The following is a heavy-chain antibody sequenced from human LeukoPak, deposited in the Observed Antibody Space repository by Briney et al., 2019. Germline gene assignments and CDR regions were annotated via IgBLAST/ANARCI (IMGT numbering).Heavy chain of an antibody. CDR1: GGSFSGYY. CDR3: ARDSAIFYGMDV. D-gene: IGHD3-3*01. V-gene: IGHV4-30-4*08. J-gene: IGHJ6*02. CDR2: IFYSGST. Sequence: SETLSLTCAVYGGSFSGYYWSWIRQPPGKGLEWIGYIFYSGSTYYNPSLKSRLFISVDTSRNQFSLKLTSVTAADTAVYYCARDSAIFYGMDVWGQGTTVTVSS.